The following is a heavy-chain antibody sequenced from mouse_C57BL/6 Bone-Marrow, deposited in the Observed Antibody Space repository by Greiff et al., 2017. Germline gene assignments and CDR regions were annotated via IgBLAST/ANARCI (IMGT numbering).Heavy chain of an antibody. D-gene: IGHD2-14*01. J-gene: IGHJ1*03. CDR3: ARVGYDGDFDV. CDR2: INPNNGGT. CDR1: GYTFTDYY. V-gene: IGHV1-26*01. Sequence: VQLQQSGPELVKPGASVKISCKASGYTFTDYYMNWVKQSHGKSLEWIGDINPNNGGTSYNQKFKGKATLTVDKSSSTAYMGLRSLTSEDSAVFDSARVGYDGDFDVWGTGTTVTVSS.